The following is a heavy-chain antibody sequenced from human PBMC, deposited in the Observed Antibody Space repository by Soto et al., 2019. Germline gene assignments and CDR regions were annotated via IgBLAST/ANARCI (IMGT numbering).Heavy chain of an antibody. Sequence: QVQLVQAGAEVKKPGASVKVSCKASGYTFTSYGISWVRQAPGQGLEWMGWISAYNGNTNYAQKVPGRVTMTTDTPTGTSYLELGSLRSDDTAVYYCARVKRSSGRSDFDYWGQGTLVTVSS. D-gene: IGHD6-19*01. CDR1: GYTFTSYG. J-gene: IGHJ4*02. CDR2: ISAYNGNT. V-gene: IGHV1-18*01. CDR3: ARVKRSSGRSDFDY.